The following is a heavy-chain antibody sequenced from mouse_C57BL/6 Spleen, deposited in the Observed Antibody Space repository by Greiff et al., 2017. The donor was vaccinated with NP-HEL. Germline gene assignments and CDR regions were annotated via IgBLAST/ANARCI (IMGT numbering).Heavy chain of an antibody. Sequence: VQLQQPGAELVRPGSSVKLSCKASGYTFTSYWMHWVKQRPLQGLEWIGNIDPSDRETHYNQKFKDKATLTVDKSSSTAYMQLSSLTSEDSAVYYCARRIVTTYGGGWYFDVWGTGTTVTVSS. D-gene: IGHD2-5*01. V-gene: IGHV1-52*01. CDR2: IDPSDRET. CDR1: GYTFTSYW. J-gene: IGHJ1*03. CDR3: ARRIVTTYGGGWYFDV.